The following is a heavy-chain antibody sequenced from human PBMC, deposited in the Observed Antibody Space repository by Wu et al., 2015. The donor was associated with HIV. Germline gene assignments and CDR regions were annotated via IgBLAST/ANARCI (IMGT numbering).Heavy chain of an antibody. CDR2: ISGYNDNR. D-gene: IGHD4-17*01. CDR1: GYTFASYA. V-gene: IGHV1-18*01. CDR3: ARDPRSGDYVNGDY. Sequence: QVQLVQSGAAVKRPGASVRVSCKTSGYTFASYAVSWVRQAPGQGLEWMGWISGYNDNRKYAQKLQGRVTMTTDTSTTTAYMELRSLKSDDTAIYYCARDPRSGDYVNGDYWGQGTLVIVSS. J-gene: IGHJ4*02.